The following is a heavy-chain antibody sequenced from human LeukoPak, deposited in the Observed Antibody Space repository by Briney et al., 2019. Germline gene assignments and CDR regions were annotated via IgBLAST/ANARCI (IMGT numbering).Heavy chain of an antibody. V-gene: IGHV4-59*08. D-gene: IGHD1-7*01. CDR1: GGSISSYY. CDR2: IYYSGST. J-gene: IGHJ5*02. Sequence: SETLSLTCTVSGGSISSYYWSWIRQPPGKGLEWIGYIYYSGSTNYNPSLKSRVTISVDTSKNQFSLKLSSVTAADTAVYYCARLVKDWYYPAGWFDPWGQGTLVTVSS. CDR3: ARLVKDWYYPAGWFDP.